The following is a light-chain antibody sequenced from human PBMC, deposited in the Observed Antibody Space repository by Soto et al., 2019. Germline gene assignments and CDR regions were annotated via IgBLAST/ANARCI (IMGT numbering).Light chain of an antibody. CDR1: QSVSSK. V-gene: IGKV3-15*01. Sequence: EIVMTQSPATLSVSPGERATLSCRASQSVSSKLAWFQQKPGQAPRLLIYFASTRATDIPARFSGSGSGTEVTLTISSLQSEDFAVYYCKQYNNWPHTFGQGTKLEIK. CDR3: KQYNNWPHT. CDR2: FAS. J-gene: IGKJ2*01.